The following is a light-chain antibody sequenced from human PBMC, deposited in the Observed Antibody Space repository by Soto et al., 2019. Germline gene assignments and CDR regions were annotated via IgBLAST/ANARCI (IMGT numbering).Light chain of an antibody. V-gene: IGLV1-44*01. CDR3: AAWDDSLNGVV. CDR1: SSNIGSHT. Sequence: QSMLTQPPSASGTPGQTIAISCSGGSSNIGSHTVNWYQQLPGTAPRLLIYSNTQRPSGVPDRFSGSKSGTSASLAIRGLQSEYEGDYYCAAWDDSLNGVVFGGGTKLTVL. J-gene: IGLJ2*01. CDR2: SNT.